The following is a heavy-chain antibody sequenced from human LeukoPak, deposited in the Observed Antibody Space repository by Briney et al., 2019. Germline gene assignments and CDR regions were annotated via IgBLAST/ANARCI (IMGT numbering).Heavy chain of an antibody. D-gene: IGHD6-13*01. J-gene: IGHJ4*02. Sequence: GGSLRLSCAASGFTFSSYAMSWVRQAPGKGLEWVSAISGSGGSTYYADSVKGRFTISRDNSKNTLYLHMNSLRAEDTAVYYCADYVDAATENTIDYWGQGTLVTVSS. CDR2: ISGSGGST. CDR3: ADYVDAATENTIDY. V-gene: IGHV3-23*01. CDR1: GFTFSSYA.